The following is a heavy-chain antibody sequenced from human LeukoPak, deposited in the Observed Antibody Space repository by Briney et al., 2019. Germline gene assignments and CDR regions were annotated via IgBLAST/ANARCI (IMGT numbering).Heavy chain of an antibody. Sequence: GGSLRLSCAASGFTFSSYGMHWVRQATGKGLEWVSAIGTAGDTYYPGSVKGRFTISRENAKNSLYLQMNSLRAGDTAVYYCARGLPSSGYPGSNWFDPWGQGTLVTVSS. CDR2: IGTAGDT. J-gene: IGHJ5*02. D-gene: IGHD3-22*01. CDR1: GFTFSSYG. CDR3: ARGLPSSGYPGSNWFDP. V-gene: IGHV3-13*01.